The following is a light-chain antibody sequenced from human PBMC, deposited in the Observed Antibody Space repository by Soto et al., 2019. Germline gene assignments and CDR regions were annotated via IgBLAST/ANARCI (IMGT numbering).Light chain of an antibody. J-gene: IGKJ1*01. CDR3: QQYGYSSWT. Sequence: EIGLTQSPGTLSLSPGERATLSCRASQSFGSYLAWYQQKPGQAPRLLIYGASSRATGIPDRFSGSESGTDFPLTISRLEPEDFAVYYCQQYGYSSWTFGQGTKVDIK. CDR2: GAS. V-gene: IGKV3-20*01. CDR1: QSFGSY.